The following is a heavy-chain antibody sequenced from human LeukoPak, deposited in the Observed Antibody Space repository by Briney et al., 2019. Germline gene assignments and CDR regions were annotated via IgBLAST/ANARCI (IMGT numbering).Heavy chain of an antibody. CDR2: ISSSSNI. D-gene: IGHD2-21*01. CDR3: ARADSSSVYSHY. Sequence: GGSLRLSCAASGFTFSSYSMNWVRQAPGKGLEWVSYISSSSNIYYADSVNGRFTISRDNAKNSLYLQMNSLRDEDTAVYYCARADSSSVYSHYWGQGTLVTVSS. CDR1: GFTFSSYS. V-gene: IGHV3-48*02. J-gene: IGHJ4*02.